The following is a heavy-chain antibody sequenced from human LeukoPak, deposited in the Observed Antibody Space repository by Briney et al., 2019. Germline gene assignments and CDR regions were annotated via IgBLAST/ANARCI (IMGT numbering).Heavy chain of an antibody. Sequence: ASVKVSCKASGYTFTGYYMHWVRQAPGQGLEWMGWINPNSGGTNYAQKFQGWVTMTRDTSISTAYMELSRLRSDDTAVYYCARADDYYGSGSYYSFDYWGQGTLVAVSS. CDR3: ARADDYYGSGSYYSFDY. CDR2: INPNSGGT. V-gene: IGHV1-2*04. D-gene: IGHD3-10*01. J-gene: IGHJ4*02. CDR1: GYTFTGYY.